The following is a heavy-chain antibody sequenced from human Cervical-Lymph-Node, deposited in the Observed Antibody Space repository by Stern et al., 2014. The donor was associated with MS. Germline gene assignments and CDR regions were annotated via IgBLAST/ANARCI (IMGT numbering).Heavy chain of an antibody. D-gene: IGHD3-10*01. J-gene: IGHJ5*02. CDR2: MNPNSGNT. V-gene: IGHV1-8*01. Sequence: VQLVQSGAEVKKPGASVKVSCKASGYTFTSYDINWVRQATGQGLEWMGWMNPNSGNTGYTQTFQGRVTMTRNTSISTAYMELSSLRSEDTAVYYCARGLPGLWFGELYNWFDPWGQGTLVTVSS. CDR3: ARGLPGLWFGELYNWFDP. CDR1: GYTFTSYD.